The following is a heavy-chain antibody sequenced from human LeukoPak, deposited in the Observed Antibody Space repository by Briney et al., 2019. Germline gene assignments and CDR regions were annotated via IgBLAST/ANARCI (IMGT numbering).Heavy chain of an antibody. Sequence: PGGSLRLSCAASGFTFGDYYMSWIRQAPGKGLEWVSYISSSGSIIYYADSVKGRFTISRDNAKNSLYLQMNSLRAEDTAVYYCARWYYYDSSGYSPDAFDIWGQGTMVTVSS. D-gene: IGHD3-22*01. J-gene: IGHJ3*02. V-gene: IGHV3-11*04. CDR3: ARWYYYDSSGYSPDAFDI. CDR2: ISSSGSII. CDR1: GFTFGDYY.